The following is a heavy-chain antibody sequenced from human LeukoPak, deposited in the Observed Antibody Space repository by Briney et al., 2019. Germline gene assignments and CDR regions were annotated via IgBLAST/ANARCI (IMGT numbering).Heavy chain of an antibody. D-gene: IGHD2-21*02. CDR1: GGSISSGGYY. J-gene: IGHJ4*02. Sequence: PSETLSLTCTVSGGSISSGGYYWSWIRQLPGKGLEWIGYIYSSGITHYNPSVKSRLTISVDTSKNQFSLDLSSVTAADTAVYFCARNNLGDFLELAYWGQGTLVTVSS. CDR2: IYSSGIT. CDR3: ARNNLGDFLELAY. V-gene: IGHV4-31*03.